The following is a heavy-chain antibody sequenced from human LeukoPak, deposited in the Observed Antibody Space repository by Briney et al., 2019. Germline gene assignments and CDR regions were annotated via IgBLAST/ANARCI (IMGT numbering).Heavy chain of an antibody. J-gene: IGHJ4*02. CDR3: AKQWAVYYYDSSGFDY. CDR1: GFTFDDYA. V-gene: IGHV3-43*02. CDR2: INGDGGRT. D-gene: IGHD3-22*01. Sequence: GGSLRLSCGASGFTFDDYAMHWVRQAPGKGLEWVSLINGDGGRTYYADSVKGRFTISRDNSKTSLYLQMNSLRTEDTALYYCAKQWAVYYYDSSGFDYWGQGTLVTVSS.